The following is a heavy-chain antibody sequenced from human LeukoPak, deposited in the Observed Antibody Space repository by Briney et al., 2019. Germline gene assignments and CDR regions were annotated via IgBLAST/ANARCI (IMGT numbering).Heavy chain of an antibody. J-gene: IGHJ5*02. V-gene: IGHV4-34*01. CDR3: ARVIPKRPPGIAVAAWGWFDP. Sequence: ETLPSLSSVSGGSISSYYWSWIRQPPGKGLEWIGEINHSGSTNYNPSLKSRVTISVDTSKNQFSLKLSSVTAADTAVYYCARVIPKRPPGIAVAAWGWFDPWGRGTLVTVSS. CDR2: INHSGST. CDR1: GGSISSYY. D-gene: IGHD6-19*01.